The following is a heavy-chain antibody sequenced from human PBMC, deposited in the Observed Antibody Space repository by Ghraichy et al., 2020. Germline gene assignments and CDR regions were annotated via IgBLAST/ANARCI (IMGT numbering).Heavy chain of an antibody. J-gene: IGHJ4*02. V-gene: IGHV4-61*01. CDR3: ARGRGDSSGYVVDY. CDR2: IYYSGST. CDR1: GGSVSSGSYY. Sequence: SETLSLTCTVSGGSVSSGSYYWSWIRQPPGKGLEWIGYIYYSGSTNYNPSLKSRVTISVDTSKNQFSLKLSSVTAADTAVYYCARGRGDSSGYVVDYWGQGTLVTVSS. D-gene: IGHD3-22*01.